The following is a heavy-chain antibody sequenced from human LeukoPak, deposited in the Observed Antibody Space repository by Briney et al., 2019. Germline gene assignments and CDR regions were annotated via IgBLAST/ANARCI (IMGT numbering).Heavy chain of an antibody. V-gene: IGHV4-39*01. CDR1: GGSISSSSYY. D-gene: IGHD2-15*01. Sequence: SETLSLTCTVSGGSISSSSYYWGWIRQPPGTGLEWIGSIYYSGSTYYNPSLKSRVTISVDTSKNQFSLKLSSVTAADTAVYYCARHPLYCSGGSCRAFDIWGQGTMVTVSS. CDR3: ARHPLYCSGGSCRAFDI. J-gene: IGHJ3*02. CDR2: IYYSGST.